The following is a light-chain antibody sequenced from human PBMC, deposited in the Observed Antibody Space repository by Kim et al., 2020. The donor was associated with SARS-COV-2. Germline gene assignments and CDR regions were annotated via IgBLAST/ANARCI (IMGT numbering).Light chain of an antibody. CDR3: SSYTTINTLL. J-gene: IGLJ3*02. Sequence: GQSITISCTGSTSDLGAYNDVTCYQHHPGKAPKLILFDVSKRPSGFSNRFSGSKSGNTASLTISGLQAEDEAYYYCSSYTTINTLLFGGGTQLTVL. CDR1: TSDLGAYND. CDR2: DVS. V-gene: IGLV2-14*03.